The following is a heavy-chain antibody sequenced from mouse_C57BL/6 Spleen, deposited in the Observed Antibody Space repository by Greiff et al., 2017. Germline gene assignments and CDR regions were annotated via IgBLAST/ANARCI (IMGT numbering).Heavy chain of an antibody. CDR2: ISSGSSTI. D-gene: IGHD1-1*01. J-gene: IGHJ4*01. CDR1: GFTFSDYG. Sequence: EVKLMESGGGLVKPGGSLKLSCAASGFTFSDYGMHWVRQAPEKGLAWVAYISSGSSTIYYADTVKGRFTISRDNAKNTLFLQMTSLRSEDTAMYYCATDYYGSSPHYYAMDYWGQGTSVTVSS. V-gene: IGHV5-17*01. CDR3: ATDYYGSSPHYYAMDY.